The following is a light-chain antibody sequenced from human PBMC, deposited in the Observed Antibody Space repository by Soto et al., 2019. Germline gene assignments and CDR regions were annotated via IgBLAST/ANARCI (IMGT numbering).Light chain of an antibody. CDR3: QQRSKWPIT. CDR1: RSVSNY. J-gene: IGKJ5*01. Sequence: ETVLAQSPGTLSLSPGERATLSWRASRSVSNYLVWYQQKPGQAPRLLIYDASKRAPGVPARFSGSGSGTDFTLTISSLEPEDFAVYYCQQRSKWPITFGQGTRLEIK. V-gene: IGKV3-11*01. CDR2: DAS.